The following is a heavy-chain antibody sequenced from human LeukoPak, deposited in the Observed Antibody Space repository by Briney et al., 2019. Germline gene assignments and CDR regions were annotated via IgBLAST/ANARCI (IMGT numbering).Heavy chain of an antibody. V-gene: IGHV1-18*01. J-gene: IGHJ6*02. CDR2: ISAYNGNT. D-gene: IGHD3-3*01. CDR1: GYTFTSYG. Sequence: ASVKVSCTASGYTFTSYGISWVRQAPGQGLEWMGWISAYNGNTNYAQKLQGRVTMTTDTSTSTAYMELRSLRSDDTAVYYCARDQGRFLEWFPKTPSPYYYYGMDVWGQGTTVTVSS. CDR3: ARDQGRFLEWFPKTPSPYYYYGMDV.